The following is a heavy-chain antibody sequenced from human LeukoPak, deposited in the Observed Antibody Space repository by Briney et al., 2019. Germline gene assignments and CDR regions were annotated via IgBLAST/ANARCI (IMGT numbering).Heavy chain of an antibody. J-gene: IGHJ4*02. CDR1: GLTFSSYG. D-gene: IGHD2-2*01. CDR3: AKDASRALDY. CDR2: ISYDGSNK. V-gene: IGHV3-30*18. Sequence: PGRSLRLSCAASGLTFSSYGMHWGRQAPGKGLEWVAVISYDGSNKYYADSVKGRFTISRDNSKNTLYLQMNSLRAEDTAVYYCAKDASRALDYWGQGTLVTVSS.